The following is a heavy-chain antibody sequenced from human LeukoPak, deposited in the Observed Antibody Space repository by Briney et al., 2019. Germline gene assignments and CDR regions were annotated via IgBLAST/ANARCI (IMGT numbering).Heavy chain of an antibody. CDR3: ARQPATVTTHFDY. D-gene: IGHD4-17*01. V-gene: IGHV4-39*01. CDR1: GGSISSSSYY. CDR2: IYYSGST. Sequence: SETLSLTCTVSGGSISSSSYYWGWIRQPPGKGLEWIGSIYYSGSTYYNPSLKSRVTTSVDTSKNQFSLKLSSVTAADTAVYYCARQPATVTTHFDYWGQGTLVTVSS. J-gene: IGHJ4*02.